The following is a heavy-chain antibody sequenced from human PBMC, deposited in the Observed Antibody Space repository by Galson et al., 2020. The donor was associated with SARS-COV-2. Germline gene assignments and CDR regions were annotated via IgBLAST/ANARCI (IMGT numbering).Heavy chain of an antibody. CDR3: AKLPGDSDY. CDR1: GDSISSDY. V-gene: IGHV4-4*09. Sequence: ETSETLSLTCTVSGDSISSDYWSWIRQPPGKGLEWIGYIYNIGSGNYNPSLKGRVTISADTSKNQFSLKLASVTAADTAVYYCAKLPGDSDYWGQGTLVTVSS. CDR2: IYNIGSG. J-gene: IGHJ4*02.